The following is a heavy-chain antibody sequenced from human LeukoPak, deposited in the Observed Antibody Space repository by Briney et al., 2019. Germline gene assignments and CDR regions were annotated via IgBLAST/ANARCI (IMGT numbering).Heavy chain of an antibody. Sequence: GGSLRLSCAASGFTFSSYGMHWVRQAPGKGLEWVAVIWYDGSNKYYADSVKGRFTISRDNSKNTLYLQMNSLRAEDTAVYYCARAKRRDISHLWGGGFYYYYGMDVWGQGTTVTVS. J-gene: IGHJ6*02. CDR1: GFTFSSYG. CDR3: ARAKRRDISHLWGGGFYYYYGMDV. V-gene: IGHV3-33*01. CDR2: IWYDGSNK. D-gene: IGHD2-15*01.